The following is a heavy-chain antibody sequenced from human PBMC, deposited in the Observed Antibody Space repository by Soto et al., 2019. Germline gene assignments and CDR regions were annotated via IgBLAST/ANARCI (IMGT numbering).Heavy chain of an antibody. D-gene: IGHD6-13*01. CDR3: ARDAQQQLVLFYPVDYYYYGIDG. Sequence: MRCPCAPSCITFSSYAMHWVRQAPRKNLERVAVITYDGSNKYYAGSVEGRFTISRDNSKYSLYLQMNSLRAEDTAVYYCARDAQQQLVLFYPVDYYYYGIDGWGQGTTVTVS. J-gene: IGHJ6*02. V-gene: IGHV3-30-3*01. CDR1: CITFSSYA. CDR2: ITYDGSNK.